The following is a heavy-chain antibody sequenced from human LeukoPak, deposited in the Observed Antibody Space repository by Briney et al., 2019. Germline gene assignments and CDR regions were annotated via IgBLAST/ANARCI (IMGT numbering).Heavy chain of an antibody. CDR3: ARHSLDGYNSPIDY. V-gene: IGHV4-39*01. CDR1: GGSISSSSYH. Sequence: TSETLSLTCTVSGGSISSSSYHWGWIRQPPGKGLEWIGSIYYSGSTYYNPSLKSRVTISVDTSKNQFSLKLSSVTAADTAVYYCARHSLDGYNSPIDYWGQGTLVTVSS. J-gene: IGHJ4*02. D-gene: IGHD5-24*01. CDR2: IYYSGST.